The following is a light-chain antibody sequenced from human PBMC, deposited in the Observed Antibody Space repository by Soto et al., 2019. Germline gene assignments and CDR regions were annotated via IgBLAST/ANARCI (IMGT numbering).Light chain of an antibody. Sequence: DIQMTQSPSTLSSSVGDRVTITCRASQSINNWLAWYKQKPGKAPKFLIYDASNLESGVPSRFRGSASGIEFTLTISSLTPDDFETYYCQQYDNYPLTFGGGTKVDIK. CDR3: QQYDNYPLT. CDR2: DAS. J-gene: IGKJ4*01. CDR1: QSINNW. V-gene: IGKV1-5*01.